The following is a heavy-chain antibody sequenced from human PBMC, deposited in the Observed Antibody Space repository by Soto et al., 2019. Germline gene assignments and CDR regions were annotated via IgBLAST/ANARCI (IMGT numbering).Heavy chain of an antibody. D-gene: IGHD2-15*01. V-gene: IGHV3-23*01. J-gene: IGHJ4*02. CDR3: DGGWV. Sequence: EVQLLESGGGLVQPGGSLRLSCAASGFTFSSNAMIWVRQAPGKGLEWVSALRGSEGSTYYADSVKGRFTISRDNSKNSVHLQMNSLRGEDTAVYYCDGGWVWGQGTLVTVSS. CDR2: LRGSEGST. CDR1: GFTFSSNA.